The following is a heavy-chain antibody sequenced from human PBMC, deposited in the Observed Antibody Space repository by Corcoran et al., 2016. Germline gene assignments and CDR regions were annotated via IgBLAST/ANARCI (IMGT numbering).Heavy chain of an antibody. Sequence: EVQLVESGGGLVKPGGSLRLSCAASGFTFSSYSMNWVRQAPGKGLEWVSSISSSSSYIYYADSVKGRFTISRDNAKNSLYLQMNSLRAEDTAVYYCARVRGSGYYSFDYWGQGTLVTVSS. D-gene: IGHD3-22*01. CDR3: ARVRGSGYYSFDY. CDR1: GFTFSSYS. V-gene: IGHV3-21*01. CDR2: ISSSSSYI. J-gene: IGHJ4*02.